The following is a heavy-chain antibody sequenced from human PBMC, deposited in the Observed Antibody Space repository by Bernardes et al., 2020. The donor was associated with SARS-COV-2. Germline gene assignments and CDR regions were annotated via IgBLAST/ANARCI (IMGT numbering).Heavy chain of an antibody. D-gene: IGHD3-3*01. CDR1: GYTFTSYD. Sequence: ASVKVSCMASGYTFTSYDINWVRQAPGQGLEWVGWMNPNSGNTGFAQKFQGRVTMTRSTSITTAYMELSSLRSEDTAVYYSARRPSWSGYSNYYFDYWGQGTLVTVSS. V-gene: IGHV1-8*01. J-gene: IGHJ4*02. CDR2: MNPNSGNT. CDR3: ARRPSWSGYSNYYFDY.